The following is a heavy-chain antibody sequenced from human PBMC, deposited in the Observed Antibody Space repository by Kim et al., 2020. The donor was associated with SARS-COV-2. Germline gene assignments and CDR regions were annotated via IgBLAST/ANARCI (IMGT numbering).Heavy chain of an antibody. J-gene: IGHJ4*02. Sequence: GGSLRLSCAASGFTFSNNYMSWVRQAPGKGLEWVANIKQDGSEKYYVDSVKGRFTISRDNAKNSLYLQMNSLRAEDTAVYYCARGVRYFDWLNDYWGQGTLVTVSS. V-gene: IGHV3-7*03. CDR3: ARGVRYFDWLNDY. CDR1: GFTFSNNY. CDR2: IKQDGSEK. D-gene: IGHD3-9*01.